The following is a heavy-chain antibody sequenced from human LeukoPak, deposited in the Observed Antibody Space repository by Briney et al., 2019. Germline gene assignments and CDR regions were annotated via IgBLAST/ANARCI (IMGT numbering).Heavy chain of an antibody. CDR1: NYSFINYG. CDR3: RRFYSNFGDY. J-gene: IGHJ4*02. V-gene: IGHV1-18*01. D-gene: IGHD4-11*01. Sequence: ASVKVSCKASNYSFINYGIGWVRQAPGQGLEWMGWVSAYNGKTSYAEQFRGRVTMTADTSTATGYMELTGLTSDDTAVYYCRRFYSNFGDYWGQGTRDAVSS. CDR2: VSAYNGKT.